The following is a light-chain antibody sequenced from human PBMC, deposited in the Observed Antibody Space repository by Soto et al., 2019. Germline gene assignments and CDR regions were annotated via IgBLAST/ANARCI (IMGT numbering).Light chain of an antibody. CDR2: DES. CDR1: QSVSNY. Sequence: ENVFDPSPATLAFSPGEKAPLPFRASQSVSNYLARYQQKPGQAARLLLYDESHRATGIPARFSGSGSGTDFTLTISSLEPEDFAVYYCQQRSNWITFGQGTRLEIK. J-gene: IGKJ5*01. V-gene: IGKV3-11*01. CDR3: QQRSNWIT.